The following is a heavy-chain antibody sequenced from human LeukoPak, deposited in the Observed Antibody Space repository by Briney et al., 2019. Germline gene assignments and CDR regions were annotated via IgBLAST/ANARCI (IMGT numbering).Heavy chain of an antibody. CDR1: GGSISSGGYY. V-gene: IGHV4-31*03. CDR3: ARGVAGYGPYDY. Sequence: PSETLSLTCTVSGGSISSGGYYWNWIRQHPGKGLEWIGYIYYSGSTYYNPSLKSRATISVDTSKNQFSLKLSSVTAADTAVYYCARGVAGYGPYDYWGQGTLVTVSS. J-gene: IGHJ4*02. CDR2: IYYSGST. D-gene: IGHD5-12*01.